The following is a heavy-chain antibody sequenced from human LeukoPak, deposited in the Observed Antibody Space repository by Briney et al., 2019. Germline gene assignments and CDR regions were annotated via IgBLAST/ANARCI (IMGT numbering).Heavy chain of an antibody. V-gene: IGHV3-7*03. CDR2: IKKDGSQK. J-gene: IGHJ4*02. D-gene: IGHD3-3*01. CDR1: GFTFSSFW. CDR3: TRVFGGYDVSDY. Sequence: GGSLRLSCAASGFTFSSFWMSWVRQAPGKGLEWVANIKKDGSQKYYVDSVGGRFTISRDNAKNSLYLQMDSLRVDDPAGYYCTRVFGGYDVSDYWGQGTLVTVSS.